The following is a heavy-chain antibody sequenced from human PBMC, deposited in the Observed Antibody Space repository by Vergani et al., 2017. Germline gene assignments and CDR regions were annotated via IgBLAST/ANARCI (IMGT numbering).Heavy chain of an antibody. D-gene: IGHD3-3*01. J-gene: IGHJ4*02. Sequence: QVQLQESGPGLVKPSETLSLTCAVYGGSFSGYYWSWIRQPPGKGLEWIGYIYYSGSTNYNPSLKSRVTISVDTSKNQFSLKLSSVTAADTAVYYCARGGYYDFWSGYYRDNFDYWGQGTLVTVSS. CDR1: GGSFSGYY. V-gene: IGHV4-59*12. CDR2: IYYSGST. CDR3: ARGGYYDFWSGYYRDNFDY.